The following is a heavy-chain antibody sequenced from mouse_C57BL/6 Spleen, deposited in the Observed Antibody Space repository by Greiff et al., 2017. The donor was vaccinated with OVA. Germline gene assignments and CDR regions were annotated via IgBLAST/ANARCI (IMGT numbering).Heavy chain of an antibody. CDR3: AREGYGNYVSYAMDY. D-gene: IGHD2-10*02. Sequence: VQLQQPGAELVRPGSSVKLSCKASGYTFPSYWMHWVKQRPIQGLEWIGNIDPSDSETHYNQKFKDKATLTVDKSSSTAYMQLSSLTSEDSAVYYCAREGYGNYVSYAMDYWGQGTSVTVSS. V-gene: IGHV1-52*01. J-gene: IGHJ4*01. CDR2: IDPSDSET. CDR1: GYTFPSYW.